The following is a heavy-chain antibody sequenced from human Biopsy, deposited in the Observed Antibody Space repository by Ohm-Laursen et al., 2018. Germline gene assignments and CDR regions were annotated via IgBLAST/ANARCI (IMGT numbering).Heavy chain of an antibody. J-gene: IGHJ4*02. CDR2: IIAVSGLV. CDR1: GGTLTNYA. V-gene: IGHV1-69*17. D-gene: IGHD3-3*01. Sequence: GSSVSASCKVSGGTLTNYAISWVRQAPGGGLGWMGGIIAVSGLVNYAPKFQGRVSITADKSTTTAYMELSNLKSEDTAVYYWATPCQYYDSWGGYPPFDHWGQGTLVTVSS. CDR3: ATPCQYYDSWGGYPPFDH.